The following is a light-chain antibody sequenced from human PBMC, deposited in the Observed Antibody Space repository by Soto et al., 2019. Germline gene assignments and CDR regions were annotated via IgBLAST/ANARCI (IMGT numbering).Light chain of an antibody. CDR3: QQYSNWPGT. J-gene: IGKJ2*01. CDR2: VAS. V-gene: IGKV3-15*01. Sequence: EIVMTQSPATLSVSPGERATLSCRASQSVSSNLAWYQQKPGRAPRLLIYVASTRATGIPARFSGSGSGTEFTLTISSLQSEDFAVYYCQQYSNWPGTFGQGTKVDIK. CDR1: QSVSSN.